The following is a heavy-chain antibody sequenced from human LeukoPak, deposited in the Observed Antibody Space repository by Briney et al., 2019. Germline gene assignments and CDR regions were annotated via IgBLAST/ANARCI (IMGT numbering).Heavy chain of an antibody. CDR2: IKQDGSEK. D-gene: IGHD4-23*01. V-gene: IGHV3-7*01. CDR3: ARGGGNSVVGWYYYYGMDV. J-gene: IGHJ6*02. CDR1: GFTFSSYW. Sequence: GGSLRLSCAASGFTFSSYWMSWVRQAPGKGLEWVANIKQDGSEKYYVDSVKGRFTISRDNAKNSLYLQMNSLRDEDTAVYYCARGGGNSVVGWYYYYGMDVWGQGTTVTVSS.